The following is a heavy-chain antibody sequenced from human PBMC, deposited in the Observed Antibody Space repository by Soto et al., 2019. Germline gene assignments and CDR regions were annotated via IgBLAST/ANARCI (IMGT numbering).Heavy chain of an antibody. CDR2: IYYSGST. CDR3: ARGAIFGVVTPLDY. J-gene: IGHJ4*02. V-gene: IGHV4-61*01. Sequence: SETLSLTCTVSGGSVSSGSYYWSWIRQPPGKGLEWIGYIYYSGSTNYNPSLKSRVTISVDTSKNQFSLKLSSVTAADTAVYYCARGAIFGVVTPLDYWGQGTVVTVSS. D-gene: IGHD3-3*01. CDR1: GGSVSSGSYY.